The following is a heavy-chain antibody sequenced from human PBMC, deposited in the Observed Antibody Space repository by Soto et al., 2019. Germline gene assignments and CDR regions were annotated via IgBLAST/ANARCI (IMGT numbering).Heavy chain of an antibody. CDR1: GFTFSTYG. CDR3: ATDNGAKRVLEWLLCMDV. J-gene: IGHJ6*02. CDR2: ISFDERHN. D-gene: IGHD3-3*01. Sequence: GCSRRLSCAASGFTFSTYGMHWVRQVAGKGLEWAAGISFDERHNYYADSVKGRFTISRDNSKNTLYLQMNSLRAEDTAVYYCATDNGAKRVLEWLLCMDVWGQATT. V-gene: IGHV3-30*03.